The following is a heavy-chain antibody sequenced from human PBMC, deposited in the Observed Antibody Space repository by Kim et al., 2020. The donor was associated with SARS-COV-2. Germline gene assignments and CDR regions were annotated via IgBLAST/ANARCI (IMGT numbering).Heavy chain of an antibody. Sequence: SETLSLTCTVSGGSISSGGYYWSWTRQHPGKGLEWFGYIYYSGSTYYNPSHKSRVTISVDTSKNQFSLKLSSVTAADTAVYYCARAPGQWLAGGDYWFDPWGQGTLVAVAS. CDR3: ARAPGQWLAGGDYWFDP. CDR2: IYYSGST. D-gene: IGHD6-19*01. V-gene: IGHV4-31*03. J-gene: IGHJ5*02. CDR1: GGSISSGGYY.